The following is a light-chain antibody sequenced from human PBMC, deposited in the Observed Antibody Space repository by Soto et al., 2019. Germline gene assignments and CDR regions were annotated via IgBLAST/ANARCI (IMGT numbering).Light chain of an antibody. Sequence: DIHMTQCPSSLSASRVGRFTITLRATRDINRWLAWYQHKPGKAPKLLIYGASSLQSGVPSRFSGSGSGTDFTLTVSSLQTEDFATYYCHQSYDIPTFGQGTRLEIK. V-gene: IGKV1-12*01. CDR2: GAS. CDR3: HQSYDIPT. CDR1: RDINRW. J-gene: IGKJ5*01.